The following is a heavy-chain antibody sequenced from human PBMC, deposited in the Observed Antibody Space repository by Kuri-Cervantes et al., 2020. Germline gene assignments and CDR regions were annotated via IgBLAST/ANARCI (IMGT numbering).Heavy chain of an antibody. V-gene: IGHV4-38-2*02. CDR3: TSETIPEA. CDR2: IYHSGSS. Sequence: SETLSLTCSVSSYSISSGYYWGWIRQLPGKGLEWIGSIYHSGSSYYNPSLKSRVTISVDKSKNQFSLKLTSVTAADTAVYYCTSETIPEAWGQGTLVTISS. CDR1: SYSISSGYY. D-gene: IGHD3-9*01. J-gene: IGHJ4*02.